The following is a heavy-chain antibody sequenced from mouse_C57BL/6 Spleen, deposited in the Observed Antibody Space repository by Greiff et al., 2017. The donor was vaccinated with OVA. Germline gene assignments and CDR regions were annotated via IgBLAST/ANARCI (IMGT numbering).Heavy chain of an antibody. CDR2: INPNNGGT. Sequence: VQLQQSGPELVKPGASVKISCKASGYTFTDYYMNWVKQSHGKSLEWIGDINPNNGGTSYNQKFKGKATLTVDKSSSTAYMELRSLTSEDSAVYYCARGYYYGSREGYFDYWGQGTTLTVSS. CDR3: ARGYYYGSREGYFDY. J-gene: IGHJ2*01. CDR1: GYTFTDYY. D-gene: IGHD1-1*01. V-gene: IGHV1-26*01.